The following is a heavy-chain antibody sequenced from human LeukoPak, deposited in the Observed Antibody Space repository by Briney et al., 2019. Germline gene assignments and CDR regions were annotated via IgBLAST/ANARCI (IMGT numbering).Heavy chain of an antibody. D-gene: IGHD5-24*01. CDR2: INHSGST. CDR1: GGSSSGYY. CDR3: ARGRGGYNIYYGMDV. Sequence: PSETLSLTCAVYGGSSSGYYWSWIRQPPGKGLEWIGEINHSGSTNYNPSLKSRVTISVDTSKNQFSLKLSSVTAADTAVYYCARGRGGYNIYYGMDVWGQGTTVTVSS. V-gene: IGHV4-34*01. J-gene: IGHJ6*02.